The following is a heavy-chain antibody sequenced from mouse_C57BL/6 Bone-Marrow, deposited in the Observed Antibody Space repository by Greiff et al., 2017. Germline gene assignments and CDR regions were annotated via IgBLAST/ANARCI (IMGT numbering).Heavy chain of an antibody. D-gene: IGHD2-4*01. CDR2: IDPSDSYT. J-gene: IGHJ2*01. Sequence: QVQLKQPGAELVMPGASVKLSCKASGYTFTSYWMHWVKQRPGQGLEWIGEIDPSDSYTNYNQKFKGKATLTVDKSSSTAYMQLSSQTSEDSAVYYCARGGGLRPDYWGQGTTLTVSS. V-gene: IGHV1-69*01. CDR3: ARGGGLRPDY. CDR1: GYTFTSYW.